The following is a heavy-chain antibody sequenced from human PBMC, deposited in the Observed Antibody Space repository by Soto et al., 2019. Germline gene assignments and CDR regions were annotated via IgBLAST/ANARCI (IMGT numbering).Heavy chain of an antibody. D-gene: IGHD6-19*01. CDR2: IIPIFGTA. J-gene: IGHJ6*02. CDR1: GVAFSKLI. CDR3: AKVRYSSPMGYYYGMDV. V-gene: IGHV1-69*13. Sequence: SVNVSCKAAGVAFSKLIVTWVRQAPGLGLEWVGGIIPIFGTANYSQKFQGRVTITADESTSTSYMEVNNLRSEDTAVYYCAKVRYSSPMGYYYGMDVWGQGNTVTVSS.